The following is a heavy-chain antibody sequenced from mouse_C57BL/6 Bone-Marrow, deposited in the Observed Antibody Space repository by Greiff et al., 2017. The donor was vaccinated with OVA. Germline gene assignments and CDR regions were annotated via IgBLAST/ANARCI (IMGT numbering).Heavy chain of an antibody. CDR3: AREGAYYSNYGDY. CDR1: GFTFSSYA. D-gene: IGHD2-5*01. V-gene: IGHV5-4*01. J-gene: IGHJ4*01. Sequence: EVKLMESGGGLVKPGGSLKLSCAASGFTFSSYAMSWVRQTPEKRLEWVATISDGGSYTYYPDNVKGRFTISRNNAKNNLYLQMSHLESEDTAMYYCAREGAYYSNYGDYWGQGTSVTVSS. CDR2: ISDGGSYT.